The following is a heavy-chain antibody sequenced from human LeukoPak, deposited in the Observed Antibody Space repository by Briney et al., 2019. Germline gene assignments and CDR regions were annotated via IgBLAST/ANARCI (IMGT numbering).Heavy chain of an antibody. D-gene: IGHD3-22*01. CDR2: IYTSGNT. V-gene: IGHV4-61*02. CDR3: ARGSSYDSSGYQY. Sequence: PSETLSLTCTVSGGSISSGIYYWSWIRQPAGKGLEWIGRIYTSGNTNYNPSLKSRVTISVDTSKNQFSLKLSSVTAADTAVYYCARGSSYDSSGYQYWGQGTLVTVSS. CDR1: GGSISSGIYY. J-gene: IGHJ4*02.